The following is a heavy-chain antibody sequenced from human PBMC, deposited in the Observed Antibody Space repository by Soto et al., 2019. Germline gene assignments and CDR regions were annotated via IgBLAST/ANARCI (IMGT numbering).Heavy chain of an antibody. D-gene: IGHD3-22*01. CDR2: IILIFGTA. CDR3: ARDPSGASSGYYQGGDWYFDL. CDR1: EGPFTSYA. Sequence: QVQLVQSGAEVKKPGSSVKASCKAPEGPFTSYAFGWGRQPPGQGLEWMGGIILIFGTANYAQKFQGRVTITADESTSTAYMELSSLRSEDTAVYYCARDPSGASSGYYQGGDWYFDLWGRGTLVTVSS. V-gene: IGHV1-69*01. J-gene: IGHJ2*01.